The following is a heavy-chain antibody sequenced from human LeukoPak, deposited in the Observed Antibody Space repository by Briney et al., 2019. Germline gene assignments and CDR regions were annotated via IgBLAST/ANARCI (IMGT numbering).Heavy chain of an antibody. V-gene: IGHV3-21*01. Sequence: GGSLRLSCAASRFIFSIYIMNWVRQAPGKGLEWVSSISSSSIYIYYADSVKGRFTISRDNAKNSLYLQMNSLRAEDTAVYYCARGSRGNIAAAGHFDYWGQGTLVTVSS. J-gene: IGHJ4*02. CDR3: ARGSRGNIAAAGHFDY. D-gene: IGHD6-13*01. CDR1: RFIFSIYI. CDR2: ISSSSIYI.